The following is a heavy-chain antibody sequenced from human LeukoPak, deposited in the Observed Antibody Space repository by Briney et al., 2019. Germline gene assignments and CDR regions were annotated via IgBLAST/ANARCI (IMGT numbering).Heavy chain of an antibody. J-gene: IGHJ4*02. CDR3: ARGTSHSSSSFDC. CDR1: GGSISSSSYY. V-gene: IGHV4-39*01. Sequence: SETLSLTCTVSGGSISSSSYYWGWIRQPPGKGLEWIGSIYYSGSTYYNPSLESRVTISVDTSKNQFSLKLSSVTAADTAVYYCARGTSHSSSSFDCWGQGTLVTVSS. CDR2: IYYSGST. D-gene: IGHD6-6*01.